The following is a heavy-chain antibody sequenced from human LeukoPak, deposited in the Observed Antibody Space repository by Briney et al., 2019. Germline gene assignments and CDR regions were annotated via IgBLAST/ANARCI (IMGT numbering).Heavy chain of an antibody. Sequence: EGSLRLSCAASGFTFSNYWMHWVRQAPGKGLVWVSRINSDGINTSYADSVKGRFTISRDNAKNSLYLQMNSLRAEDTAVYYCARGRGDYGDYVPRLYYFDYWGQGTLVTVSS. D-gene: IGHD4-17*01. J-gene: IGHJ4*02. CDR1: GFTFSNYW. V-gene: IGHV3-74*01. CDR2: INSDGINT. CDR3: ARGRGDYGDYVPRLYYFDY.